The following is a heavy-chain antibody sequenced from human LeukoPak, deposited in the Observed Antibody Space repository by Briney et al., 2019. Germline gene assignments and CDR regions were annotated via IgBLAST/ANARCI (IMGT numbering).Heavy chain of an antibody. CDR2: MNPNSGNT. D-gene: IGHD4-17*01. V-gene: IGHV1-8*01. CDR1: GYTFTSYD. Sequence: ASVKVSCTASGYTFTSYDINWVRQAPGQGLEWMGWMNPNSGNTGYAQKFQGRVTMTRNTSISTAYMELSSLRSEDTAVYYCASSDDYGSNEDAFDIWGQGTMVTVSS. CDR3: ASSDDYGSNEDAFDI. J-gene: IGHJ3*02.